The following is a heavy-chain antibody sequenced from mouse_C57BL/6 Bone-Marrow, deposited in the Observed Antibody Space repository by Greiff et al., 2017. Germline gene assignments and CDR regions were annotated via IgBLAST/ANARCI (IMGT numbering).Heavy chain of an antibody. J-gene: IGHJ1*03. CDR2: INPNNGGT. D-gene: IGHD1-1*01. Sequence: VQLQQSGPELVKPGASVKISCKASGYTFTDYYMNWVKQSHGKSLEWIGDINPNNGGTSYNQKFKGKATLTVDKSSSTAYMELHSLTSEDSAVYFCARLEFDGSSGDWYFDVWGTGTTVTVSS. CDR1: GYTFTDYY. CDR3: ARLEFDGSSGDWYFDV. V-gene: IGHV1-26*01.